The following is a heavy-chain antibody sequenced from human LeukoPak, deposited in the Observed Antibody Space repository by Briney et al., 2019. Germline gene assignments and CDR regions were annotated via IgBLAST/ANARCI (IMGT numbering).Heavy chain of an antibody. Sequence: GESLKISCTGSGYTFTTHWIAWVRQMPGKGLEWMGIIYPSDSDTKYSPSFQGQVTISADKSITPAYLQCSSLKASATAIYYCARSSLFGSGTYYGVNFDYWGQGTLVTVSS. D-gene: IGHD3-10*01. CDR3: ARSSLFGSGTYYGVNFDY. V-gene: IGHV5-51*01. J-gene: IGHJ4*02. CDR1: GYTFTTHW. CDR2: IYPSDSDT.